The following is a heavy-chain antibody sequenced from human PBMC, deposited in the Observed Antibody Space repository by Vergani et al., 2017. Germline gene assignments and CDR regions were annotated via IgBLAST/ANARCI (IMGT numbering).Heavy chain of an antibody. J-gene: IGHJ6*01. CDR1: GFTFNHYA. CDR2: ISGSGGST. CDR3: ARANPRNSGYDYLYYYHAMDV. D-gene: IGHD5-12*01. V-gene: IGHV3-23*01. Sequence: EVQLLESGGDLVQPGGSLRLSCAASGFTFNHYAMNWVCQAPGTGLEWVSGISGSGGSTYYAGPVKGRFTISRDSAKNTLYLQMNSLSTGDTAVYYCARANPRNSGYDYLYYYHAMDVWGQGTTVTVSS.